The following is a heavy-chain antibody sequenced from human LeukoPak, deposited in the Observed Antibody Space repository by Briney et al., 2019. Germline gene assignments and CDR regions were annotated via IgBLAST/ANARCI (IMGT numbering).Heavy chain of an antibody. CDR3: ARPRIAAAHDAFDI. CDR1: GGSINSYY. V-gene: IGHV4-59*08. J-gene: IGHJ3*02. CDR2: IYYSGST. Sequence: SETLSLTCTVSGGSINSYYWSWIRQPPGKGLEWIGYIYYSGSTNYNPSLKSRVTISVDTSENQFSLKLSSVTAADTAVYYCARPRIAAAHDAFDIWGQGTMVTVSS. D-gene: IGHD6-13*01.